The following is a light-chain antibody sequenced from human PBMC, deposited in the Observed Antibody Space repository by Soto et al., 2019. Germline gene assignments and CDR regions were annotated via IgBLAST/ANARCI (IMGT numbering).Light chain of an antibody. Sequence: QLTSPLSSLSTXLGHXATRXXRXSQSMRSYLNWYQQEPAKASKLLIYAASIVELGVRSIFSCGGSETDFNLTIGNMLPEDFATNYWQQSYIRPSWTFGQGTKLDI. CDR2: AAS. CDR1: QSMRSY. CDR3: QQSYIRPSWT. J-gene: IGKJ1*01. V-gene: IGKV1-39*01.